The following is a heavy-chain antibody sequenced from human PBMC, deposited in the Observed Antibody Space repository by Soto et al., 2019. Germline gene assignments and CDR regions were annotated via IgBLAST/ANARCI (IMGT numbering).Heavy chain of an antibody. Sequence: LRLSCAASGFTFSSNAMTWVRQAPGKGLEWVSSISGSGGSTYYADSVKGRFTISRDNSKNTLYLQMNSLRTEDTAVYYCAKDKGITAQKYYFDYWGQGTLVTVSS. V-gene: IGHV3-23*01. CDR1: GFTFSSNA. CDR2: ISGSGGST. J-gene: IGHJ4*02. CDR3: AKDKGITAQKYYFDY. D-gene: IGHD6-13*01.